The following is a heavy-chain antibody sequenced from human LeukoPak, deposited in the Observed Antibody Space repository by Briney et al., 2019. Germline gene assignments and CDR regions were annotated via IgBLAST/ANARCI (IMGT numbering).Heavy chain of an antibody. CDR2: ISSSGSTI. CDR3: ARRRYNWNAIDY. CDR1: GFTFGDFY. V-gene: IGHV3-11*01. D-gene: IGHD1-20*01. J-gene: IGHJ4*02. Sequence: KSGGSLRLSCAASGFTFGDFYMSWIRQAPGKGLEWVSYISSSGSTIYYADSVKGRFTISRDNAKNSLYLQMNSLRAEDTAVYYCARRRYNWNAIDYWGQGTLVTVSS.